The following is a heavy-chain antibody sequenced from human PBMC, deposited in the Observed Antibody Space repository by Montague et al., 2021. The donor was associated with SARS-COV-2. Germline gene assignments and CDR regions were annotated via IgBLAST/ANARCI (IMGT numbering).Heavy chain of an antibody. CDR3: ARRGRNLLSVATSVGGFDI. J-gene: IGHJ3*02. V-gene: IGHV4-39*02. CDR1: GGSISSSNYY. CDR2: IDDRGST. Sequence: SETLSLTRTVSGGSISSSNYYWDGIRRPPRKLLEWIGSIDDRGSTNYXSSLKSRAITSVDTSKNHSTLKLTSATAADTAVYYCARRGRNLLSVATSVGGFDIWGQGTMVTVSS. D-gene: IGHD5-12*01.